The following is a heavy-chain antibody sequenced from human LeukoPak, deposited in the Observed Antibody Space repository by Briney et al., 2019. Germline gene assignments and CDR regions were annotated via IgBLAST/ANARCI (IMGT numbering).Heavy chain of an antibody. D-gene: IGHD3-9*01. CDR3: ARAETGTCQN. CDR1: GGSISSGGNY. Sequence: SQTLSLTCTVSGGSISSGGNYWSWIRQHPGKGLEWIGYIYYSGSTYYNPSLESRVTISVDTSKNQFSLNLNSVTAVDTAVYFCARAETGTCQNWGQGTLVTVSS. CDR2: IYYSGST. J-gene: IGHJ4*02. V-gene: IGHV4-31*03.